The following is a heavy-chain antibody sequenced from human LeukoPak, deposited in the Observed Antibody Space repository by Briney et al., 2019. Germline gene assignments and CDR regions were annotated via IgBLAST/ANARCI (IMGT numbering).Heavy chain of an antibody. D-gene: IGHD4-17*01. CDR3: AKVAFYDYGRDAFDI. CDR1: GFTFSSYA. CDR2: ISCSCGST. J-gene: IGHJ3*02. Sequence: GGSLRLSCAASGFTFSSYAMSGVRQAPGKGLEWVSAISCSCGSTYYADSVKGRFTISRDNSKNTLYLQMNSLRDEDTAVYYCAKVAFYDYGRDAFDIWGQGTMVTVSS. V-gene: IGHV3-23*01.